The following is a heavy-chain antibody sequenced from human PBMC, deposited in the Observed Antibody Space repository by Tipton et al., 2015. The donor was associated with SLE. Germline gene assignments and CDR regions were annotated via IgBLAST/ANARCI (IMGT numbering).Heavy chain of an antibody. CDR3: ARDSATLGKFDY. D-gene: IGHD3-10*01. J-gene: IGHJ4*02. CDR1: GFTFSSYE. CDR2: ISSSGSTI. V-gene: IGHV3-48*03. Sequence: SLRLSCAASGFTFSSYEMNWVRRAPGKGLEWVSYISSSGSTIYYGDSVKGRFTISRDNAKNSLYLQMSSLRAEDTATYYCARDSATLGKFDYWGQGTLVTVSS.